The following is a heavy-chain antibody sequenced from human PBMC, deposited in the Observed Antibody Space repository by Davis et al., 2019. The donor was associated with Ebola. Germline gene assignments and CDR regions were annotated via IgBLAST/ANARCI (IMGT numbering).Heavy chain of an antibody. CDR1: GFTFSSYW. CDR3: ARIVVVIATAHFDY. D-gene: IGHD2-21*01. Sequence: GESLKISCAASGFTFSSYWMSWVRQAPGKGLEWVSSISSSSSYIYYADSVKGRFTISRDNAKNSLYLQMNSLRAEDTAVYYCARIVVVIATAHFDYWGQGTLDTVSS. V-gene: IGHV3-21*01. CDR2: ISSSSSYI. J-gene: IGHJ4*02.